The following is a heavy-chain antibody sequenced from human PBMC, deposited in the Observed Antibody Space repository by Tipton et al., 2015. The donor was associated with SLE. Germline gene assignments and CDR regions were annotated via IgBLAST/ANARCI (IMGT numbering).Heavy chain of an antibody. CDR3: ARGWFGELPFDY. D-gene: IGHD3-10*01. CDR1: GFTFNTYE. Sequence: SLRLSCAASGFTFNTYEMNWVRQAPGKGLEWLSYISSRGNTRYYADSVKGRFTISRDNAKNSLYLQMNSLSAEDTAVYYCARGWFGELPFDYWGQGTLVTVCS. CDR2: ISSRGNTR. V-gene: IGHV3-48*03. J-gene: IGHJ4*02.